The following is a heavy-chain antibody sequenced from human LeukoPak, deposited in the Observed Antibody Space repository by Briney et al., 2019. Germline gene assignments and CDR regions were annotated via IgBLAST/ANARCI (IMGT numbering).Heavy chain of an antibody. CDR3: AREPVTTDGDFDY. V-gene: IGHV1-69*05. Sequence: SVKVSCKASGGTFSSYAISWVRQAHGQGLEWMGRIIPIFGTANYAQKFQGRVTITTDESTSTAYMELSSLRSEDTAVYYCAREPVTTDGDFDYWGQGTLVTVSS. CDR2: IIPIFGTA. D-gene: IGHD4-11*01. J-gene: IGHJ4*02. CDR1: GGTFSSYA.